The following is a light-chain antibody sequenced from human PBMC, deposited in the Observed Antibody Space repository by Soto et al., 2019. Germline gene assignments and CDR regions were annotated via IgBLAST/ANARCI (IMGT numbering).Light chain of an antibody. CDR2: SAS. CDR3: QQYETSTPSYT. CDR1: QSLTSTY. J-gene: IGKJ2*01. Sequence: EIVLTQSPGTLSLSPGERATLSCRASQSLTSTYLAWYQQKPDQAPRLLIHSASCRATGIPDRFSGSGSGTDFTLTISRLEPEDFAVYYCQQYETSTPSYTFGQGTKLEIK. V-gene: IGKV3-20*01.